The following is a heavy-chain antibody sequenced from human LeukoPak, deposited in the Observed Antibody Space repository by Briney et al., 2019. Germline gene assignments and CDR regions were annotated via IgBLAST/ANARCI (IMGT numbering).Heavy chain of an antibody. V-gene: IGHV3-48*01. Sequence: GGSLRLSCEASGFTLTSYSMDWVRQVPGKGLEWLSYISSSSSNIYYADSVKGRFTISRDNAKKSPYLQMNSLRAEDTAVYYCAREGLKYCNGDDCHSGLDWYFDLWGRGSLVTVSS. CDR3: AREGLKYCNGDDCHSGLDWYFDL. D-gene: IGHD2-21*02. CDR1: GFTLTSYS. CDR2: ISSSSSNI. J-gene: IGHJ2*01.